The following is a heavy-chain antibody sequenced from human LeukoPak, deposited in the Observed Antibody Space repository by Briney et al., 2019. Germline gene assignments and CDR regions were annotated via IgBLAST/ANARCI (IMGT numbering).Heavy chain of an antibody. Sequence: GGSLRLSCAVSGFTFSTFWMTWVRQAPGKGLEWVGNIKRDGGETYYVASVRGRFTISRDNAKNSLYLQMNSLRAEDTAVYFCARERETYNDYWGQGTLVTVSS. CDR1: GFTFSTFW. V-gene: IGHV3-7*01. CDR2: IKRDGGET. CDR3: ARERETYNDY. J-gene: IGHJ4*02. D-gene: IGHD1-1*01.